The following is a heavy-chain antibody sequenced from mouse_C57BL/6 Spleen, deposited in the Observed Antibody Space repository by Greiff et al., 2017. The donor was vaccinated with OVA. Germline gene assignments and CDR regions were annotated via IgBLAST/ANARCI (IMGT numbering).Heavy chain of an antibody. D-gene: IGHD3-2*02. CDR2: INPGSGGT. J-gene: IGHJ3*01. Sequence: VKLQESGAELVRPGTSVKVSCKASGYAFTNYLIEWVKQRPGQGLEWIGVINPGSGGTNYNEKFKGKATLTADKSSSTAYMQLSSLTSEDSAVYVCARETAQATWFAYWGQGTLVTVSA. V-gene: IGHV1-54*01. CDR1: GYAFTNYL. CDR3: ARETAQATWFAY.